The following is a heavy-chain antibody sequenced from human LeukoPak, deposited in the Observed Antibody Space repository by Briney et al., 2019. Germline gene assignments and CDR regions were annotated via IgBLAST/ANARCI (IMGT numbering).Heavy chain of an antibody. Sequence: PGGSLRLSCAASGFTSSSYEMNWVRQAPGKGLEWVSYISSSGSTIYYADSVKGRFTISRDNAKNSLYLQMNSLRAEDTAVYYCARDLGYCTSTSCYSLYGMDVWGKGTTVTVSS. V-gene: IGHV3-48*03. CDR2: ISSSGSTI. CDR1: GFTSSSYE. J-gene: IGHJ6*04. CDR3: ARDLGYCTSTSCYSLYGMDV. D-gene: IGHD2-2*02.